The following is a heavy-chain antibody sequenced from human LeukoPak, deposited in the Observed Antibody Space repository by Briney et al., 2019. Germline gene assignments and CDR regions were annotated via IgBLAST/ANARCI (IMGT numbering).Heavy chain of an antibody. CDR3: TSPYSTSNVIY. CDR1: GFTFSGST. D-gene: IGHD6-6*01. CDR2: ISTKANSYAT. Sequence: GGSLKLSCAASGFTFSGSTMHWVRQASGKGLEWVGRISTKANSYATAYAASVKGRFTISRDDSKNTAYLQMNSLKTEDTAVYYCTSPYSTSNVIYWGQGTLVTVSA. V-gene: IGHV3-73*01. J-gene: IGHJ4*02.